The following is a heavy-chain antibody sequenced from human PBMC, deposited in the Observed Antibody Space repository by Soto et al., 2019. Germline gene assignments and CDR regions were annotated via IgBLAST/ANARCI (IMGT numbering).Heavy chain of an antibody. CDR1: GDSFSFYG. D-gene: IGHD3-22*01. J-gene: IGHJ4*02. V-gene: IGHV1-18*01. CDR3: ARLYYYDSSGYYYVEDF. Sequence: GASVKVSCTASGDSFSFYGINWVRQAPRQGLEWMGWINPSDGNRNFAQKFEDRVTMTTATSTNTVFLELRSLRSDDTAVYYCARLYYYDSSGYYYVEDFWGQGTLVTVSS. CDR2: INPSDGNR.